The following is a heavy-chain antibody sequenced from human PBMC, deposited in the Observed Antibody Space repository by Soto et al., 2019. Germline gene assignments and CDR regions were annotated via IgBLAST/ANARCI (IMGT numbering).Heavy chain of an antibody. CDR3: AREACGAAAGTSHFAY. V-gene: IGHV1-69*13. J-gene: IGHJ4*02. CDR1: GGTFSSYA. Sequence: ASVKVSCKASGGTFSSYAISWVRQAPGQGLEWMGGIIPIFGTANYAQKFQGRVTITADESTSTAYMELSSLRSEDTAVYYCAREACGAAAGTSHFAYWGKGTLVPVAS. CDR2: IIPIFGTA. D-gene: IGHD6-13*01.